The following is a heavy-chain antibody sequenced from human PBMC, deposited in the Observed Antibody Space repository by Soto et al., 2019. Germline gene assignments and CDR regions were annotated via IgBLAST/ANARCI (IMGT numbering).Heavy chain of an antibody. J-gene: IGHJ6*02. Sequence: ASVEVSWESCGYTFTSYGSLWLRQAPGQGLELMGWISAYNGNTNYAQKLQGRVTMTTDTSTSTAYMELRSLRSDDTAVYYCARKDRGVYCSGGSCYPDPYYYGMDVWGQGATVTVSS. V-gene: IGHV1-18*04. CDR2: ISAYNGNT. D-gene: IGHD2-15*01. CDR3: ARKDRGVYCSGGSCYPDPYYYGMDV. CDR1: GYTFTSYG.